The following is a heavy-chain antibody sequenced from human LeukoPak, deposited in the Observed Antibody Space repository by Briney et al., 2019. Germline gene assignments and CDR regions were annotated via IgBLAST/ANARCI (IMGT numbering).Heavy chain of an antibody. CDR3: ARDRYCSGNGCQDLGY. J-gene: IGHJ4*02. D-gene: IGHD2-15*01. V-gene: IGHV3-74*01. CDR2: ININGSST. CDR1: GFTFSRYW. Sequence: GGSLRLSCAASGFTFSRYWMHWVRQAPGKGLVWVSRININGSSTNYADSVKGRFTISRDNAKITLYLQMNNLRADDTAVYYCARDRYCSGNGCQDLGYWGQGTLVTVSS.